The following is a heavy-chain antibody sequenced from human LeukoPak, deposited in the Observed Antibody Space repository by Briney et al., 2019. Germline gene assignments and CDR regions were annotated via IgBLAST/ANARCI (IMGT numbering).Heavy chain of an antibody. J-gene: IGHJ4*02. Sequence: SETLSLTCTVSGGSISSGSYYWSWIRRPAGKGLEWIGRIYTSGSTNYNPSLKSRVTISVDTSKNQFPLKLSSVTAADTAVYYCARVPIAAAGLPFDYWGQGTLVTVSS. CDR3: ARVPIAAAGLPFDY. CDR1: GGSISSGSYY. CDR2: IYTSGST. D-gene: IGHD6-13*01. V-gene: IGHV4-61*02.